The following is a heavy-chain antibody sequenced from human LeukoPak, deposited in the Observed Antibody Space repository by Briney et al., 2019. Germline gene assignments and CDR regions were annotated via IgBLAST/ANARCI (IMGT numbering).Heavy chain of an antibody. CDR2: IRSEAYGQTT. CDR1: GFSFGDHA. J-gene: IGHJ6*02. CDR3: ARGPIYLWIYYGMDV. D-gene: IGHD3-9*01. Sequence: GGSLRLSCTASGFSFGDHAMTWVRQAPGKGLEWVSFIRSEAYGQTTEYAASVKDRFTISRDNSKGIVCLQMNSLKTEDTAKYYCARGPIYLWIYYGMDVWGQGTTVIVSS. V-gene: IGHV3-49*04.